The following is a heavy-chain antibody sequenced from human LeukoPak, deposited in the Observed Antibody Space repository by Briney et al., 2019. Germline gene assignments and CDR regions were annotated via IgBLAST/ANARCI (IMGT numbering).Heavy chain of an antibody. CDR1: GYTFTSYG. V-gene: IGHV1-2*02. CDR2: INPNSGGT. J-gene: IGHJ6*02. CDR3: ARVGPLYGMDV. Sequence: ASVKVSCKASGYTFTSYGISWVRQAPGQGLEWMGWINPNSGGTNYAQKFQGRVTMTRDTSISTAYMELSRLRSDDTAVYYCARVGPLYGMDVWGQGTTVTVSS.